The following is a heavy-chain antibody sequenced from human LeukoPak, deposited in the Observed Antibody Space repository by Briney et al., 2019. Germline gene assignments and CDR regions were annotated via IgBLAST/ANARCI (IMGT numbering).Heavy chain of an antibody. J-gene: IGHJ3*02. CDR1: GGSISSYY. V-gene: IGHV4-59*01. CDR3: AREEWESSGAFDI. CDR2: IYYSGST. D-gene: IGHD1-26*01. Sequence: PSETLSLTCTVSGGSISSYYWSWIRQPPGKGLEWIGYIYYSGSTNYNPSLKSRVTISVDTSKNQFSLKLSSVTAADTAVYCCAREEWESSGAFDIWGQGTMVTVSS.